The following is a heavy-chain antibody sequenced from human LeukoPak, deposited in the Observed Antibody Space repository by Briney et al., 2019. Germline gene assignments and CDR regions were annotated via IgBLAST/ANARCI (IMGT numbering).Heavy chain of an antibody. V-gene: IGHV4-34*01. J-gene: IGHJ4*02. CDR2: INHSGST. Sequence: PSETLSLTCAVYGGSFSGYYWSWIRQPPGKGPEWIGEINHSGSTNYNPSLKSRVTISVDTSKNQFSLKLSSVTAADTAVYYCARGGDYGGSYYFDYWGQGTLVTVSS. D-gene: IGHD4-23*01. CDR3: ARGGDYGGSYYFDY. CDR1: GGSFSGYY.